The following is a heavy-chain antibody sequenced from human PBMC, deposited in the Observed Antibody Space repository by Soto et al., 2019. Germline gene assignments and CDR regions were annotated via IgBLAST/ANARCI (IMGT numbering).Heavy chain of an antibody. J-gene: IGHJ4*02. V-gene: IGHV5-51*01. D-gene: IGHD1-1*01. CDR3: ARHPGTPDTSDFDY. Sequence: GECLKISCKGSGYSFAGYWIAWVRQMPGKGLELMGIIYPSDSDTRYRPSFQGQVTISADKSISSAYLQWSSLKASDTAMYYCARHPGTPDTSDFDYWGQGTLVTVSS. CDR2: IYPSDSDT. CDR1: GYSFAGYW.